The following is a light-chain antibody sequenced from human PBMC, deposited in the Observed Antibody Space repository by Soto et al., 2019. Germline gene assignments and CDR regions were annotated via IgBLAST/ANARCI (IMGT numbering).Light chain of an antibody. J-gene: IGKJ1*01. Sequence: EIVMTQSPATLSVSPGERATLSCRASQSVSSNLAWYQQKPGQAPRLLIYGASTRAPGIPARFSGSGSGTEFTLTISSLQSEDVAVYYCQHYNNWPRTVGQGPKVEIK. CDR2: GAS. CDR1: QSVSSN. V-gene: IGKV3-15*01. CDR3: QHYNNWPRT.